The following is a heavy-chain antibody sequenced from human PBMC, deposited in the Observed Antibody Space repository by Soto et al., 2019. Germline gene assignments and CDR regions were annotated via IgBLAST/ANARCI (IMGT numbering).Heavy chain of an antibody. CDR3: AKATGAIAYCVGACPMYWYFDL. CDR2: ISGSDGST. J-gene: IGHJ2*01. D-gene: IGHD2-21*01. Sequence: EVQLLESGGGLVQPGGSLGLSCAASGFTFSSYAMSWVRQAPGKGLEWVSVISGSDGSTYYADPVKGRFTISRDNSKNTLYLQMNSLRAEDTAVYYCAKATGAIAYCVGACPMYWYFDLWGRGTLVTVSS. V-gene: IGHV3-23*01. CDR1: GFTFSSYA.